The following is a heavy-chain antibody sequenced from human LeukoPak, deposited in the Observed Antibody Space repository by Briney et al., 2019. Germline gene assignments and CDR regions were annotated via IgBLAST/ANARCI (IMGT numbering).Heavy chain of an antibody. J-gene: IGHJ5*02. CDR2: FDPEDGET. Sequence: ASVKVSCKVSGYTLTELSMHWVRPAAGKGLEWMGGFDPEDGETIYAQKFQGRVTMTEDTSTDTAYMELSSLRSEDTAVYYCASSSWYVNWFDPWGQGTLVTVSS. V-gene: IGHV1-24*01. CDR1: GYTLTELS. CDR3: ASSSWYVNWFDP. D-gene: IGHD6-13*01.